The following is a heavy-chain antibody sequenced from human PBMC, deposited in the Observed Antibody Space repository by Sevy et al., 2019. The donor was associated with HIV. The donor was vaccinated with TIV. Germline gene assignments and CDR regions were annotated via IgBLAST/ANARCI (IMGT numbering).Heavy chain of an antibody. Sequence: SETLSLTCTVSGASISSTDYYWGWIRQSPGKGLEWIASIRHGGYTFYNPSLKSRVSISADTSKNQVSLKLRFVSAAETSIYYCVGPKLTYSSGWHYFDYWGQGTVVTVSS. J-gene: IGHJ4*02. CDR2: IRHGGYT. V-gene: IGHV4-39*01. D-gene: IGHD6-19*01. CDR1: GASISSTDYY. CDR3: VGPKLTYSSGWHYFDY.